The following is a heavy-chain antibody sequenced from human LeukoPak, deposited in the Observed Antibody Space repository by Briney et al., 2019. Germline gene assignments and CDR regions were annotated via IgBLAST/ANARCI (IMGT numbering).Heavy chain of an antibody. Sequence: SGTLSLTCAIYRGSFSDYDWNWIRQPPGKGPEWIGEINHSGGTNCNPSLKSRVTISVDTSKNQLSLKMTSVTAADPAVYYCARGVTKPDPIVDVPAAIRVAQAFDYWGQGSLVTVSS. J-gene: IGHJ4*02. CDR3: ARGVTKPDPIVDVPAAIRVAQAFDY. CDR2: INHSGGT. V-gene: IGHV4-34*01. CDR1: RGSFSDYD. D-gene: IGHD2-2*01.